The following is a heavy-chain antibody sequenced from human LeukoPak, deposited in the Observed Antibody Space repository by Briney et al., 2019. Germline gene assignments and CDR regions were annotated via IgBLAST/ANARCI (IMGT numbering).Heavy chain of an antibody. J-gene: IGHJ5*02. CDR3: ARDLRENWFDP. CDR1: GYTFTGYY. V-gene: IGHV1-69*04. Sequence: SVKVSCKASGYTFTGYYIHWVRQAPGQGLEWMGRILPILGIANYAQKFQGRVTITADKSTSTAYMELSSLRSEDTAVYYCARDLRENWFDPWGQGTLVTVSS. CDR2: ILPILGIA.